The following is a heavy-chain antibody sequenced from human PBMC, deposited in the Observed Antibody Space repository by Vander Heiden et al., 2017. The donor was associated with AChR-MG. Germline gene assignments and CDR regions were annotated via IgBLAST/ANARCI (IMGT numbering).Heavy chain of an antibody. Sequence: QVQLVQSGAEVKKPGASVKVSCKASGYTFTSYYMHWVRQAPGQGLEWMGIIHPSGGSTSYAQKFQGRVTMTRDTSTSTVYMELSSLRSEDTAVYYCARDGTRIAAAGGSFDYWGQGTLVTVSS. V-gene: IGHV1-46*01. CDR1: GYTFTSYY. D-gene: IGHD6-13*01. CDR2: IHPSGGST. CDR3: ARDGTRIAAAGGSFDY. J-gene: IGHJ4*02.